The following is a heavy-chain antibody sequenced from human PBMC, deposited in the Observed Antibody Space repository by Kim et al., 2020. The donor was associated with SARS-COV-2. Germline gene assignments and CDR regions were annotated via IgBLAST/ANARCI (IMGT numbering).Heavy chain of an antibody. D-gene: IGHD3-10*01. V-gene: IGHV3-21*01. J-gene: IGHJ3*02. Sequence: GGSLRLSCAASGFTFSSYSMKWVRQAPGKGLEWVSSISSSSSYTYYVDSVKGRFTISRDNAKNSLYLKMNSLRAEDTAVYYCARDREYYYGSGNYYKGAFDSWGQGTMVTVSS. CDR2: ISSSSSYT. CDR1: GFTFSSYS. CDR3: ARDREYYYGSGNYYKGAFDS.